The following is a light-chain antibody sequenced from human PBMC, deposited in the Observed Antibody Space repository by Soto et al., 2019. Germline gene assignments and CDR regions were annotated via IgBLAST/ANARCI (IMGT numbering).Light chain of an antibody. Sequence: EIVLTQSPGTLSLSPGERATLSCRASQSVYKNFLAWYQQKPGQAPRLLINGASNRATGIPDRFSGSGSGTDFSLTIDRLEPEDFAVYFCQLYGSSPPPFGGGTKVAIK. J-gene: IGKJ4*01. V-gene: IGKV3-20*01. CDR3: QLYGSSPPP. CDR2: GAS. CDR1: QSVYKNF.